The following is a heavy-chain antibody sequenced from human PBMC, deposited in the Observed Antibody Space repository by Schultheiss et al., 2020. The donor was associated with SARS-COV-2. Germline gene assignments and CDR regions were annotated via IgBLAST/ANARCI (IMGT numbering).Heavy chain of an antibody. V-gene: IGHV2-26*01. CDR3: ARNKGSGSYYDFDY. Sequence: SGPTLVKPTETLTLTCTVSGFSLSNARMGVSWIRQPPGKALEWLAHIFSNDEKSYSTSLKSRLTISKDTSKSKVVLTMTNMDPVDTATYYCARNKGSGSYYDFDYWGQGTLVTVSS. CDR2: IFSNDEK. J-gene: IGHJ4*02. CDR1: GFSLSNARMG. D-gene: IGHD3-10*01.